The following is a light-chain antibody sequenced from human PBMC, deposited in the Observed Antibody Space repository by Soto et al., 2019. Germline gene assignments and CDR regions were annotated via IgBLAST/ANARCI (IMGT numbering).Light chain of an antibody. CDR3: QYGSNWPPWT. J-gene: IGKJ1*01. CDR2: DAS. V-gene: IGKV3-11*01. Sequence: EIVLTQSPSTLSLSPWERATLSCRASQSVSSYLAWYQQKPGQAPRLLIYDASNRATGIPARFSGSGSGTDFSLTISILEPEDFAFYCYQYGSNWPPWTFGQGTKVDIK. CDR1: QSVSSY.